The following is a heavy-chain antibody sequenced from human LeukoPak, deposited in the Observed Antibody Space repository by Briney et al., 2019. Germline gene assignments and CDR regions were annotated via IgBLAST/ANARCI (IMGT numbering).Heavy chain of an antibody. CDR1: GYTFTGYY. V-gene: IGHV1-2*02. CDR2: INPNSGGT. D-gene: IGHD2-15*01. Sequence: ASVKVSCKASGYTFTGYYMHWVRQAPGQGLEWMGWINPNSGGTNYAQKFQGRVTMTRDTSISTAYMELSRLRSEDTAVYYCARGLRYCSGGRCYFSPPYYYYMDVWGKGTTVTISS. CDR3: ARGLRYCSGGRCYFSPPYYYYMDV. J-gene: IGHJ6*03.